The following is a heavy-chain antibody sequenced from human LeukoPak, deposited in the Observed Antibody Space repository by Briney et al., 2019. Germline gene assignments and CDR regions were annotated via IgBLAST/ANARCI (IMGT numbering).Heavy chain of an antibody. CDR3: ARYGRLVGATTFRYDY. V-gene: IGHV5-51*01. Sequence: GESLKISCKGSGYSFTSYWIGWVRQMPGKGLEWMGIIYPGDSDTRYSPSFQGQVTISADKSISTAYLQWSSLKASDTAMYYCARYGRLVGATTFRYDYWGQGTLVTVSS. J-gene: IGHJ4*02. CDR2: IYPGDSDT. CDR1: GYSFTSYW. D-gene: IGHD1-26*01.